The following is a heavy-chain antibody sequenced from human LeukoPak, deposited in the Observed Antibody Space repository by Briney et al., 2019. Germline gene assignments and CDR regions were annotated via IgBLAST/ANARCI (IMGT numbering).Heavy chain of an antibody. CDR3: ARVRGSLFDY. V-gene: IGHV4-61*02. CDR2: IYSSGDT. Sequence: SQTLSLTCTVSGGSISSGSYYWSWIRQPAGKGLEWIGRIYSSGDTNYNPSLKSRVTISVDTSKNQFSLKLSSVTAADTAEYYCARVRGSLFDYWGQGALVTVSS. J-gene: IGHJ4*02. D-gene: IGHD1-26*01. CDR1: GGSISSGSYY.